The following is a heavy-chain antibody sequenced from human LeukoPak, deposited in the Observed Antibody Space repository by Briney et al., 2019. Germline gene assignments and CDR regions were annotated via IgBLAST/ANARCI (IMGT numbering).Heavy chain of an antibody. CDR1: GYTFTSYG. CDR2: ISAYNGNT. Sequence: AASVKVSCKASGYTFTSYGIRWVRQAPGQGLEWMGWISAYNGNTNYAQKLQGRVTMTTDTSTSTAYMELRSLRSDDTAVYYCARAPLNTAMDFAGGYYYYYGMDVWGQGTTVTVSS. V-gene: IGHV1-18*01. CDR3: ARAPLNTAMDFAGGYYYYYGMDV. D-gene: IGHD5-18*01. J-gene: IGHJ6*02.